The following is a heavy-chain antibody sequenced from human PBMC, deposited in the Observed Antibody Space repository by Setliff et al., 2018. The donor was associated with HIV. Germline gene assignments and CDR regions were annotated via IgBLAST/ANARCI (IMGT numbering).Heavy chain of an antibody. J-gene: IGHJ4*02. CDR1: GFTFDDYG. CDR3: ARRGALRMAVVGYFDY. Sequence: PGGPLRLSCAASGFTFDDYGMTWVRQAPGKGLEWVSGINWNGGGTGYADSVKGRFTTSRDNTKNSLYLQMNSLGAEDTAVYYCARRGALRMAVVGYFDYWGQGTLVTVSS. CDR2: INWNGGGT. D-gene: IGHD6-19*01. V-gene: IGHV3-20*04.